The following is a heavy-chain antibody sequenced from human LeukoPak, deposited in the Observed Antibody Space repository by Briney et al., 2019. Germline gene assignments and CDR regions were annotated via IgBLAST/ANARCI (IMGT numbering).Heavy chain of an antibody. Sequence: ASVKVSCKASGYTFTSYYIHWVRQAPGQGLEWMGLINPSGGSTNYAQKFQGRVTMTRDTSTSTVYMELSSLSSEDTAVYYCARSPHCSSTSCDKEDAFDIWGQGTMVTVSS. CDR1: GYTFTSYY. J-gene: IGHJ3*02. CDR3: ARSPHCSSTSCDKEDAFDI. V-gene: IGHV1-46*01. CDR2: INPSGGST. D-gene: IGHD2-2*01.